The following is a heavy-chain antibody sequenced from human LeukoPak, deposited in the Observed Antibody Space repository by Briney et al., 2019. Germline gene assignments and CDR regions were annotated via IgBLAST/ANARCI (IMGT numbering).Heavy chain of an antibody. Sequence: SETLSLTCAVSGGSIYSHYWGWIRQPPGKGLEWIGDIYYKETNNYNPSLKSRVTISLDTSKNHLSLTLTAVVAADTAIYYCMRRDTGWNYSDYWGQGILVTVSS. J-gene: IGHJ4*02. D-gene: IGHD6-19*01. CDR2: IYYKETN. V-gene: IGHV4-59*08. CDR1: GGSIYSHY. CDR3: MRRDTGWNYSDY.